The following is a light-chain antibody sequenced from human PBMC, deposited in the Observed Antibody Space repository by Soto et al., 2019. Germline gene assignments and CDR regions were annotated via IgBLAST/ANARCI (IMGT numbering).Light chain of an antibody. V-gene: IGLV1-36*01. J-gene: IGLJ1*01. CDR2: HND. CDR3: AAWDDNLDGYV. CDR1: TPNIGKNA. Sequence: QSVLTQPPSVSGAPRQRVTISCSGSTPNIGKNAVNWYQQLPGKAPKLVIYHNDLLPSGVSDRFSGSKSGTSASLAISGLQSDDDADYYCAAWDDNLDGYVFGTGTKLTVL.